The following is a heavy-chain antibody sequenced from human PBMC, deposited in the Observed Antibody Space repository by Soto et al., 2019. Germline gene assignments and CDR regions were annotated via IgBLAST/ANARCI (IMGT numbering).Heavy chain of an antibody. CDR2: ISSSSTYM. CDR3: ARLVSAAANDY. Sequence: PGGSLRLSCAASGLISSNYAFNWVRQVPGKGLEWVASISSSSTYMYYADSVKGRFSISRDNAKNSLYLQMNSLRAEDTAVYYCARLVSAAANDYWGQGTLVTVSS. CDR1: GLISSNYA. D-gene: IGHD1-26*01. J-gene: IGHJ4*02. V-gene: IGHV3-21*01.